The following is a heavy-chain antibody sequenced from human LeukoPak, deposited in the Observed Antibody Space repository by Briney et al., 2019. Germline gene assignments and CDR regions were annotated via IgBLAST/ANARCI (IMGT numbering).Heavy chain of an antibody. Sequence: KPGESLKISCKGYGYSFTNYWIGWVRQMPGKGLEWMGVIYPGDSDTRYSPSVQGQVITSIDKSISTAYLQWSSLKASDAAMYFCARQYCGGDCYPLDAFDIWGQGTMVTVS. CDR1: GYSFTNYW. J-gene: IGHJ3*02. V-gene: IGHV5-51*01. CDR3: ARQYCGGDCYPLDAFDI. D-gene: IGHD2-21*02. CDR2: IYPGDSDT.